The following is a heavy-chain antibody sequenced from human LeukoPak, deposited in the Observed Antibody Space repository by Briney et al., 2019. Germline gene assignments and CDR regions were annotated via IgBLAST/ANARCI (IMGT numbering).Heavy chain of an antibody. Sequence: SETLSLTCAVSGGSINSSSSYYWGWIRQPPGKGLEWIGSIYYSGSTYHNPSLKSRVTISVDRSKNQFSLKLSSVTAADTAVYYCARLPMAMGVFDYWGQGTLVTVSS. CDR3: ARLPMAMGVFDY. CDR2: IYYSGST. D-gene: IGHD3-10*01. V-gene: IGHV4-39*01. J-gene: IGHJ4*02. CDR1: GGSINSSSSYY.